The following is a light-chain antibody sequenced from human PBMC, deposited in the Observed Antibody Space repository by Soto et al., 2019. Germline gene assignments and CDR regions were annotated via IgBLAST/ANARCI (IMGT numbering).Light chain of an antibody. J-gene: IGLJ1*01. CDR1: SSNIGINA. CDR3: AAWDDSLSGHYV. CDR2: TTN. Sequence: QLVLTQPPSASGTPGQRVTISCSGSSSNIGINAVSWYQHLPGTAPKLLMHTTNQRPSGVPDRFAGSKSGTSASLVISGLQSEDEGDYYCAAWDDSLSGHYVFGPGTKVTVL. V-gene: IGLV1-44*01.